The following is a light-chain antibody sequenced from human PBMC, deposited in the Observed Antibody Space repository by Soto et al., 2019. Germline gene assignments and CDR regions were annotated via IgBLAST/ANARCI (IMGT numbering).Light chain of an antibody. CDR1: SSNIESNA. Sequence: QSVLTQPPSASGTPGQRVSISCSGSSSNIESNAVSWYQQLPGTAPKLLIYSDNHRPSGVPDRFSASKSGTSASLAISGLQSEDEADYYCAAWDDSLNGLVFGGGTKVTVL. V-gene: IGLV1-44*01. J-gene: IGLJ3*02. CDR3: AAWDDSLNGLV. CDR2: SDN.